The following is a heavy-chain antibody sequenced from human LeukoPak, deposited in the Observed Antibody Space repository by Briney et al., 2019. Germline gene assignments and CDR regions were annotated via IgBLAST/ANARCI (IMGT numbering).Heavy chain of an antibody. D-gene: IGHD2-8*01. V-gene: IGHV3-73*01. CDR1: GFTFSGSA. CDR3: TTVLDGSLGSSYPTGY. J-gene: IGHJ4*02. CDR2: IRSKANSYAT. Sequence: GGSLRLSCAASGFTFSGSAMHWVRQASGKGLEWVGRIRSKANSYATAYAASVKGRFTISRDDSKNTAYLQMNSLKTEDTAVYYCTTVLDGSLGSSYPTGYWGQGTLVTVSS.